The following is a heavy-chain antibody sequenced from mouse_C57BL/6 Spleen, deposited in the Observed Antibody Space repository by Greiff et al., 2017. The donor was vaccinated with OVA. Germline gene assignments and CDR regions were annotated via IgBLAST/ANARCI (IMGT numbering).Heavy chain of an antibody. CDR1: GYTFTSYD. V-gene: IGHV1-85*01. J-gene: IGHJ4*01. D-gene: IGHD4-1*01. CDR2: IYPRDGST. Sequence: VKLVESGPELVKPGASVKLSCKASGYTFTSYDINWVKQRPGQGLEWIGWIYPRDGSTKYNEKFKGKATLTVDTSSSTAYMELHSLTSEDSAVYFCARLGSPYAMDYWGQGTSVTVSS. CDR3: ARLGSPYAMDY.